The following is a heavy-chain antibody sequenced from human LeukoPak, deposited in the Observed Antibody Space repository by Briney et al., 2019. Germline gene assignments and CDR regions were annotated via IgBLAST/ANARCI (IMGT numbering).Heavy chain of an antibody. V-gene: IGHV4-39*07. D-gene: IGHD3-22*01. J-gene: IGHJ3*02. CDR1: GGSTSSSSDY. CDR3: ARGSGITMIVVVIGDAFDI. Sequence: PSETMSLTCTVSGGSTSSSSDYWGRIRQPPGKGLEWIGRIYYSGSTYYNPSLKSRVTISVDTSKNKFSLKLSCVTAADAAVYYCARGSGITMIVVVIGDAFDIWGQGTMVTVSS. CDR2: IYYSGST.